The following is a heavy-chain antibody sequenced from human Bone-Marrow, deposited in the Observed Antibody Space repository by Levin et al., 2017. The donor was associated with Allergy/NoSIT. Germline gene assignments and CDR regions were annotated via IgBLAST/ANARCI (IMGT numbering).Heavy chain of an antibody. CDR3: ASGYDSSGYSGRVLDAFDI. D-gene: IGHD3-22*01. CDR1: GGSISSSSYY. V-gene: IGHV4-39*01. J-gene: IGHJ3*02. CDR2: IYYSGST. Sequence: PSETLSLTCTVSGGSISSSSYYWGWIRQPPGKGLEWIGSIYYSGSTYYNPSLKSRVTISVDTSKNQFSLKLSSVTAADTAVYYCASGYDSSGYSGRVLDAFDIWGQGTMVTVSS.